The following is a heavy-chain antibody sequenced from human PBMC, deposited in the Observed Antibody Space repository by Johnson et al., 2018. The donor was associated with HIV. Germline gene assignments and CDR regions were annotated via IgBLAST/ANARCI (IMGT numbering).Heavy chain of an antibody. D-gene: IGHD1-26*01. V-gene: IGHV3-66*02. CDR1: GFTVSSNE. Sequence: MLLVESGGGLVKPGGSLRLSCAASGFTVSSNEMSWVRQAPGKGLEWVSVIYSGGSTYYADSVKGRFTISRDNSKNTLYLQMNSLRAEDTAVYYCARSLGVVGAIGKVAFDIWGQGTMVTVSS. J-gene: IGHJ3*02. CDR2: IYSGGST. CDR3: ARSLGVVGAIGKVAFDI.